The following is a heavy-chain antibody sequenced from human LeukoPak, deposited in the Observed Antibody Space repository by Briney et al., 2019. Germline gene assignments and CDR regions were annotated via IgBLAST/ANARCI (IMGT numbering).Heavy chain of an antibody. CDR2: IYYSGST. Sequence: SETLSLTCTVSGGSISSYYWSWIRQPPGKGLEWIGYIYYSGSTSYNPSLKSRVTISVDTSKNQFSLKLSSVTAADTAVYYCARAVYGGNFLGYWGQGTLVTVSS. D-gene: IGHD4-23*01. J-gene: IGHJ4*02. CDR1: GGSISSYY. V-gene: IGHV4-59*01. CDR3: ARAVYGGNFLGY.